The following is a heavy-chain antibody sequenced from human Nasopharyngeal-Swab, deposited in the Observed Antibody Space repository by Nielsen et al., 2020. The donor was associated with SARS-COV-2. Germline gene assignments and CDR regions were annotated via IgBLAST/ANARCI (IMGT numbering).Heavy chain of an antibody. CDR3: AKDGGAAAGTRWFDP. V-gene: IGHV3-30*18. D-gene: IGHD6-13*01. J-gene: IGHJ5*02. Sequence: GESLKISCAASGCTFSSYGMHWVRQAPGKGLEWVAVRSYDGSNKYYADSVKGRFTISRDNSKNTLYLQMNSLRAEDTAVYYCAKDGGAAAGTRWFDPWGQGTLVTVSS. CDR2: RSYDGSNK. CDR1: GCTFSSYG.